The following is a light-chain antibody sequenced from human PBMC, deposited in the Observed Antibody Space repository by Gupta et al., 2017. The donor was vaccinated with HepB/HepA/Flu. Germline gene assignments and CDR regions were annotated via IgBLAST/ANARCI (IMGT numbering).Light chain of an antibody. CDR2: EVS. CDR3: CSSAGTGSIYI. J-gene: IGLJ2*01. CDR1: SSDVGSNNL. Sequence: QSALSQPVSVSGSPGQSTNTSCTGTSSDVGSNNLVPWFKHHPGKVPKLMIYEVSKRPSGVSNRFSASKSDNTASLTISGLQAEDEADYYCCSSAGTGSIYIFGGGTKLTVL. V-gene: IGLV2-23*02.